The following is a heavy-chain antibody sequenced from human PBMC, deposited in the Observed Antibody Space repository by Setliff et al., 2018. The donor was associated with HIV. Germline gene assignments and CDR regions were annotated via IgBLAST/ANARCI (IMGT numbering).Heavy chain of an antibody. J-gene: IGHJ4*02. CDR1: GGSMSTYY. V-gene: IGHV4-4*08. CDR2: IYTSGST. CDR3: ARKATYYYGSGSSNDY. D-gene: IGHD3-10*01. Sequence: PSETLSLTCTVSGGSMSTYYWSWIRQPPGKGLEWIGYIYTSGSTNYNPSLRSRVTISVDTSKNQFSLKLSSVTAADTAVYYCARKATYYYGSGSSNDYWGQGTLVTVSS.